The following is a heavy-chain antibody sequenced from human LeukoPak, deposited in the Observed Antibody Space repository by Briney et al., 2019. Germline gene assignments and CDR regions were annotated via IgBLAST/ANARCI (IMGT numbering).Heavy chain of an antibody. CDR1: GYTFTSHD. Sequence: GASVKVSCKASGYTFTSHDINWVRQATGQGLEWVGYINPNSGNTGYAQKFQGRVTLTRDTSTNTAYMELTSLRSEDTAVYYRTRVPRESYSHWGQGTLVTVSS. V-gene: IGHV1-8*01. CDR2: INPNSGNT. CDR3: TRVPRESYSH. J-gene: IGHJ4*02. D-gene: IGHD1-26*01.